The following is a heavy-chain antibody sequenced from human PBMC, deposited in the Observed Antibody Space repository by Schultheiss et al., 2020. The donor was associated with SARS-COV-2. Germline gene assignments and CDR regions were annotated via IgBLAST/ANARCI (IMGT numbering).Heavy chain of an antibody. J-gene: IGHJ6*03. Sequence: SETLSLTCIVSGGSISSYYLNWIRQSAGKGLEWIGRMYTSGNTNYNPSLKSRVTMSVDLSNNQFSLKLSSVTAADTAVYYCARAPHPIVVPAAIGYYYYYMDVWGKGTTVTVSS. V-gene: IGHV4-4*07. CDR2: MYTSGNT. D-gene: IGHD2-2*01. CDR1: GGSISSYY. CDR3: ARAPHPIVVPAAIGYYYYYMDV.